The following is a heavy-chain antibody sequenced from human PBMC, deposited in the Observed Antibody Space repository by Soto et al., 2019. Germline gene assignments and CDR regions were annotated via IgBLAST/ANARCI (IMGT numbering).Heavy chain of an antibody. D-gene: IGHD3-10*02. CDR1: GYTFTAYH. V-gene: IGHV1-2*02. CDR3: ARNMDYYYGRGSGNGHGV. Sequence: QVRVVQSGAEVKEPGDSVRVSCEASGYTFTAYHIHWVRQAHGQGLEWMGCINPKFGDTGYAQDFQGRVSMTSDMSISTVYMELSRLTSDDTAIYYCARNMDYYYGRGSGNGHGVWGQGTTVTVFS. CDR2: INPKFGDT. J-gene: IGHJ6*02.